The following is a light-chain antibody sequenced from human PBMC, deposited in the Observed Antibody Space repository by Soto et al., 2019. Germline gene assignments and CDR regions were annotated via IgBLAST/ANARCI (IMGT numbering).Light chain of an antibody. Sequence: VLTQSPGTLSLPPGERATLFCRAGQSVSSSDLAWYQQKPDQAPRLLIYGASSRATGIPDRFSGSGSGTDFTLTISSLEPEDVAVYYCQQYGSSPITFGQGTRLEIK. V-gene: IGKV3-20*01. J-gene: IGKJ5*01. CDR2: GAS. CDR3: QQYGSSPIT. CDR1: QSVSSSD.